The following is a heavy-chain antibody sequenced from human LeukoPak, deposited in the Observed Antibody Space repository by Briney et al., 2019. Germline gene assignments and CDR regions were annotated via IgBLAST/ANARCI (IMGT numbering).Heavy chain of an antibody. D-gene: IGHD3-10*01. Sequence: KPGESLKISCKGSGYRFTSYWIGWVRQMPGKGLEWMGIIYPADSDTRYSPSFQGQVTISADRSISTAYLQWSSLKASDTAMYYCARHDMVRGVFSDAFDIWGQGTMATVSS. CDR3: ARHDMVRGVFSDAFDI. CDR1: GYRFTSYW. CDR2: IYPADSDT. J-gene: IGHJ3*02. V-gene: IGHV5-51*01.